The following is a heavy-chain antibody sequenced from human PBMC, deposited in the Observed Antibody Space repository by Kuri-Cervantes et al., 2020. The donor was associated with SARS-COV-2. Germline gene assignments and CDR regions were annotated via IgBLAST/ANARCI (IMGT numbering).Heavy chain of an antibody. V-gene: IGHV1-18*01. Sequence: ASVKVSCKASGYTFTSYGISWVRQAPGQGLEWMGWISAYNGNTNYARKLQGRVTMTTDTSTSTAYMELRSLRSDDTAVYYCARVGRVGATWADFDYWGQGTLVTVSS. CDR1: GYTFTSYG. CDR3: ARVGRVGATWADFDY. D-gene: IGHD1-26*01. J-gene: IGHJ4*02. CDR2: ISAYNGNT.